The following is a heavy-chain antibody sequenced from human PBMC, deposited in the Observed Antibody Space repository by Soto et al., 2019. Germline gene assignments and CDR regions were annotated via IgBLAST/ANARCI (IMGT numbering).Heavy chain of an antibody. CDR3: ARENLLRVYYYGMDV. Sequence: GSLRLSCAASGFTFSSYAMHWVRQAPGKGLEWVAVISYDGSNKYYTHSVKGRFTISRDNSKNTLYLQMNSLRAEDTAVYYCARENLLRVYYYGMDVWGQGTTVTVSS. CDR2: ISYDGSNK. CDR1: GFTFSSYA. J-gene: IGHJ6*02. V-gene: IGHV3-30-3*01. D-gene: IGHD1-26*01.